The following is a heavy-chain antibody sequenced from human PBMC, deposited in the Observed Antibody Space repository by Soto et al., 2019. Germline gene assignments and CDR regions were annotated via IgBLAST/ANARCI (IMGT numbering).Heavy chain of an antibody. D-gene: IGHD2-21*02. CDR3: IQSRYGGDCLQSYTSYYYYGIDV. J-gene: IGHJ6*02. CDR1: AFSLSTAGVG. V-gene: IGHV2-5*02. CDR2: IYWDDDK. Sequence: QITLKESGPTLVKPTQTLTLTCTFSAFSLSTAGVGVGWFRQPQGKALEWLALIYWDDDKRYSPSLRSRLTITKDTSKNQVVLTMNNLDPVDTATYYCIQSRYGGDCLQSYTSYYYYGIDVWGQGTTVTVSS.